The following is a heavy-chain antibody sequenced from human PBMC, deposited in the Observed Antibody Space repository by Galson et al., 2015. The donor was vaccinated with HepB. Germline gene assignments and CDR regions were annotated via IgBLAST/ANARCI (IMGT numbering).Heavy chain of an antibody. J-gene: IGHJ4*02. CDR3: AASSILTGLSNFDY. CDR1: GGSISSYY. CDR2: IYYSGST. Sequence: ETLSLTCTVSGGSISSYYWSWIRQPPGKGLEWIGYIYYSGSTNYNPSLKSRVTISVDTSKNQFSLKLSSVTAADTAVYYCAASSILTGLSNFDYWGQGTLVTVSS. D-gene: IGHD3-9*01. V-gene: IGHV4-59*01.